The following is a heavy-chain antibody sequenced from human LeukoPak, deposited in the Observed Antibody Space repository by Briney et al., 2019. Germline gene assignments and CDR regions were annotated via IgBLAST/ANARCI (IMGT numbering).Heavy chain of an antibody. CDR1: GLTFSSYA. Sequence: GGSLRLSCAASGLTFSSYAMSWVRQAPGKGLEWVSAISGSGGSTYYADSVKGRFTISRDNSKNTLYLQMNSLRAEDTAVYYCAKGANSYALLRNWFDPWGQGTLVTVSS. J-gene: IGHJ5*02. CDR3: AKGANSYALLRNWFDP. CDR2: ISGSGGST. V-gene: IGHV3-23*01. D-gene: IGHD5-18*01.